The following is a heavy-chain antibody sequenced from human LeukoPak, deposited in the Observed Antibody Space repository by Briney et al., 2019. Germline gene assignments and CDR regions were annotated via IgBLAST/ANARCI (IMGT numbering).Heavy chain of an antibody. CDR2: IKQDGSEK. CDR1: GLTFSSYW. J-gene: IGHJ4*02. Sequence: QPGGSLTLSCAASGLTFSSYWMSWVRHAPGRGLEWVTNIKQDGSEKYYVYSVKGRFTISRDNSKNSLYLQVNSLRAEDTAVYYCARNQRRLDYWGQGPLVTVSS. V-gene: IGHV3-7*01. D-gene: IGHD6-25*01. CDR3: ARNQRRLDY.